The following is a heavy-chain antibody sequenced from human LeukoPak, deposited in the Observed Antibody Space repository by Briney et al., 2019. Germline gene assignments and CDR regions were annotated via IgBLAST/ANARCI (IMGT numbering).Heavy chain of an antibody. CDR2: IYYSGST. CDR3: ARVDYGDYVFDY. J-gene: IGHJ4*02. V-gene: IGHV4-39*01. Sequence: PSETLSLTCTVSGGSISSSSYYWGWIRQPPGKGLEWIGSIYYSGSTYYNPSLKSRVTISVDTSKNQFSLKLSSVTAAGTAVYYCARVDYGDYVFDYWGQGTLVTVSS. D-gene: IGHD4-17*01. CDR1: GGSISSSSYY.